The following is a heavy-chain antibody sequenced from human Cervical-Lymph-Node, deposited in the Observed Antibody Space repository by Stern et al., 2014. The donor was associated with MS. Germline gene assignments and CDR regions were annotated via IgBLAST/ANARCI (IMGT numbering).Heavy chain of an antibody. CDR2: IYTSGRT. CDR3: AREVDTAMVDWYFDL. J-gene: IGHJ2*01. D-gene: IGHD5-18*01. V-gene: IGHV4-61*02. Sequence: QLQLQESGPGLVKPSQTLSLTCTVSGGSISRGSYYWSWIRQPAGKGLEWIGRIYTSGRTNYNPSLKSRVTISVDTSKNQFSLKLSSGTAADTAVYYCAREVDTAMVDWYFDLWGRGTLVTVSS. CDR1: GGSISRGSYY.